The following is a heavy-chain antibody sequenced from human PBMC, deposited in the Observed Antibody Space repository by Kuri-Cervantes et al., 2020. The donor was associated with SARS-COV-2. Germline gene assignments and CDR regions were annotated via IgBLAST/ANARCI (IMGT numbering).Heavy chain of an antibody. J-gene: IGHJ2*01. D-gene: IGHD4-17*01. CDR3: AKICRRATVTTLDFDL. CDR1: GFTFSSYG. V-gene: IGHV3-30*02. CDR2: IRYDGSNK. Sequence: GGSLRLSCAASGFTFSSYGMHWVRQAPGKGLEWVAFIRYDGSNKYYADSVKGRFTISRDNSKNTLYLQMNSLRAEDTAVYYCAKICRRATVTTLDFDLWGRDTLVTVSS.